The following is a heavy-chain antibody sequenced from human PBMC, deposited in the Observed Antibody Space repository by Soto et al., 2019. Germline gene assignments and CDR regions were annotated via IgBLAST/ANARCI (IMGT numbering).Heavy chain of an antibody. D-gene: IGHD4-4*01. Sequence: TSETLSLTCTFSGGSIRSSSYFLGWIRQPPGKGLEWIGSIYYSGSTYYNPSLKSRVTVSVDTSKNQFSLKLSSVTAADTAVYYCARHPSNFWFDPWGQGTLVTVSS. V-gene: IGHV4-39*01. CDR1: GGSIRSSSYF. CDR3: ARHPSNFWFDP. J-gene: IGHJ5*02. CDR2: IYYSGST.